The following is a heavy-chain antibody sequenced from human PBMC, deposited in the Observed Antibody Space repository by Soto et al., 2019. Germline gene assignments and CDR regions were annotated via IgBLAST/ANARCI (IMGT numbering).Heavy chain of an antibody. CDR1: GFTFSSYA. D-gene: IGHD3-10*01. CDR3: ARSYFDRNDAFDI. CDR2: ISYDGSNK. J-gene: IGHJ3*02. V-gene: IGHV3-30-3*01. Sequence: QVQLVESGGGVVQPGRSLRLSCAASGFTFSSYAMHWVRQAPGKGLEWVAVISYDGSNKYYADSVKGRFTISRDNSKNTLYMPMTGLRAEDTDVYYCARSYFDRNDAFDIWGQASMVTVSS.